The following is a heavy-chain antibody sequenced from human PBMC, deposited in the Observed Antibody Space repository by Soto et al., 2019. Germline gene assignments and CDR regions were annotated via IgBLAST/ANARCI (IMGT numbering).Heavy chain of an antibody. Sequence: EVQLVESGGGLVQPGGSLRLSCAASGFTVSSNYMTWVRQAPGKGLEWVSVIYNDGSTYYADSVKGRFTISRHNSKHTLHLQLNSLTAEDTALYYCARGIDGDYDYWGQGTLVTVSS. CDR3: ARGIDGDYDY. CDR2: IYNDGST. V-gene: IGHV3-53*04. D-gene: IGHD4-17*01. J-gene: IGHJ4*02. CDR1: GFTVSSNY.